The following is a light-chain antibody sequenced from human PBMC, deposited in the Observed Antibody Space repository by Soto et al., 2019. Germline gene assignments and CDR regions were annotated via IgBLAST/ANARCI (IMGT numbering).Light chain of an antibody. CDR3: QSYVSILSAVYV. CDR2: GNN. J-gene: IGLJ1*01. CDR1: SSNIGAGYE. V-gene: IGLV1-40*01. Sequence: QSVLTQPPSVSGAPGQRVTISCTGSSSNIGAGYEVHWYQQLPGTAPKLLIYGNNHRPSGVPDRFSGSKSATSASLAITGPQAADESDYYCQSYVSILSAVYVCGTGTKVTVL.